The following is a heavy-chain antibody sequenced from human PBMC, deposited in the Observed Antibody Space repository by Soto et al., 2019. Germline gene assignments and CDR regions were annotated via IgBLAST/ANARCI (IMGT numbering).Heavy chain of an antibody. CDR1: GFTFSTYG. D-gene: IGHD4-4*01. V-gene: IGHV3-33*01. CDR3: ARSMTVPDY. CDR2: IWYDGSEK. J-gene: IGHJ4*02. Sequence: PGGSLRLSCAVSGFTFSTYGIHWVRQAPGKGLEWVAVIWYDGSEKYYADSVKGRFTISRDNSKNTVYLQMNSLRAEDTAIYYCARSMTVPDYRGPGTLVTLFS.